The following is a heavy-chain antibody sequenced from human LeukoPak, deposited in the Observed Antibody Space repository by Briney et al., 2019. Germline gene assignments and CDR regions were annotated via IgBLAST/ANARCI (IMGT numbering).Heavy chain of an antibody. CDR2: ISTSGGST. CDR1: GFTFSSSA. CDR3: ARDPDTPLGS. J-gene: IGHJ6*04. V-gene: IGHV3-23*01. D-gene: IGHD2-15*01. Sequence: GGSLRLSCAASGFTFSSSAMSWVRQAPGKGLKWVSGISTSGGSTYYSDSVKGRFTISRDNSKNTLYLQMNSLRAEDTAVYYCARDPDTPLGSWGKGTTVTISS.